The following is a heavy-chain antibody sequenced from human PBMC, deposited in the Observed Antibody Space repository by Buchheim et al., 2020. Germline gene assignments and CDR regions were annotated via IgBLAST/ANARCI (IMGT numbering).Heavy chain of an antibody. CDR2: INHSGST. Sequence: QVQLQQWGAGLLKPSETLSLTCAVYGGSFSGYYWSWIRQPPGKGLEWIGEINHSGSTNYNPSLKSRVTISVDTSKNQFSLKLTFVTAADTAVYYCARCPDWNYGGMDVWGQGTT. CDR1: GGSFSGYY. CDR3: ARCPDWNYGGMDV. D-gene: IGHD3/OR15-3a*01. J-gene: IGHJ6*02. V-gene: IGHV4-34*01.